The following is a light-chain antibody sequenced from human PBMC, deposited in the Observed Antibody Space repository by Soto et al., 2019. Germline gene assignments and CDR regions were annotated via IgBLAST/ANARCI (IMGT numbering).Light chain of an antibody. V-gene: IGLV2-14*01. J-gene: IGLJ1*01. CDR2: EVS. Sequence: QSVLTQPASVSGSPVQSITISCTGTSSDVGAYNYVSWYQQHPGKAPKLMIYEVSNRPSGVSNRFSGSKSGNTASLTISGLQAEDEADYYCSSYTSSSTPSVFGTGTKVTVL. CDR1: SSDVGAYNY. CDR3: SSYTSSSTPSV.